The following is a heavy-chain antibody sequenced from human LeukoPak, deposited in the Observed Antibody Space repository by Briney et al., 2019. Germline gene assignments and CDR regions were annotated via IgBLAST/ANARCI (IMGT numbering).Heavy chain of an antibody. V-gene: IGHV4-4*07. D-gene: IGHD6-19*01. CDR3: ARVATPDVSSPLDF. Sequence: SETLSLTCAVSGGSITGFFWTWIRQPAGEGLQYIGRIFSSGGANYNPSLQSRVAMSVDTSQNLFSLKLTSVSAADTAVYFCARVATPDVSSPLDFWGQGILVTVSS. CDR2: IFSSGGA. J-gene: IGHJ4*02. CDR1: GGSITGFF.